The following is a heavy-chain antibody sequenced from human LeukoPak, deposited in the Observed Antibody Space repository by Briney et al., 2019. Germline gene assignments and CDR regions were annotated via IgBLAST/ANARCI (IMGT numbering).Heavy chain of an antibody. CDR3: ARSSGWWSLDY. D-gene: IGHD6-19*01. CDR2: FDTGFGT. Sequence: GGSLRLSCAASGFTFSTASLRWVRQAPGRGLEWVSAFDTGFGTYYPGSLKGRFTISRDNSKNTLFLQMNSLRAEDTAVYYCARSSGWWSLDYWGQGTLVTVSS. CDR1: GFTFSTAS. J-gene: IGHJ4*02. V-gene: IGHV3-23*01.